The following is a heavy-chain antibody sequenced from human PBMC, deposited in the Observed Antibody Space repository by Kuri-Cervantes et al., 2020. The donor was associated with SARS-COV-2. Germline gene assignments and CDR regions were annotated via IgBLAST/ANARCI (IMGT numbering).Heavy chain of an antibody. CDR2: IIPIFGTA. J-gene: IGHJ4*02. V-gene: IGHV1-69*05. CDR3: ASRVREDYGEDY. Sequence: SVKVSCKASGGTFSSYAISWVRQAPGQGLEWVGGIIPIFGTANYAQKFQGRVTITTDESTSTAYMELSSLRSDDTAVYYCASRVREDYGEDYWGQGTLVTVSS. CDR1: GGTFSSYA. D-gene: IGHD4-17*01.